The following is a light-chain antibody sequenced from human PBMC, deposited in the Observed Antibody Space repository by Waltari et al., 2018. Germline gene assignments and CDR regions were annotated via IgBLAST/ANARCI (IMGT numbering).Light chain of an antibody. Sequence: QSALTQPASVSASPGQSIPISCSGTDSAVGAYDSVSWYQQHPGKAPHLINDEVSNRPSGISNRFSASKSGNTASLTISGLQAEDEADYYCSSYTTSSAPGVFGTGTRVTVL. V-gene: IGLV2-14*01. CDR2: EVS. CDR1: DSAVGAYDS. CDR3: SSYTTSSAPGV. J-gene: IGLJ1*01.